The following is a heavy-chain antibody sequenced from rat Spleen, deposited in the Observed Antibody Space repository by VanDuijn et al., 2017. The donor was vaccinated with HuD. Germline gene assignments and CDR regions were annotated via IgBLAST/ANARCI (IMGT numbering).Heavy chain of an antibody. V-gene: IGHV2-4*01. Sequence: QVQLKESGPGLVQPSQTLSLTCTVSGFSLTSYGVSWVRQPPGKGLEWMGVIWTGGSTAYNSLLKSRLSITRDISKNQVFLKMNSLQSEETATYYCARANRDSYAHFDYWGQGVMVTVSS. J-gene: IGHJ2*01. CDR3: ARANRDSYAHFDY. CDR1: GFSLTSYG. D-gene: IGHD1-12*01. CDR2: IWTGGST.